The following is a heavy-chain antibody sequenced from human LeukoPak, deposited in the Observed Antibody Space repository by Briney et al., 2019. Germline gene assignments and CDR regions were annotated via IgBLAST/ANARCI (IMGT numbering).Heavy chain of an antibody. CDR3: ARVGSSGYFSPYFDY. J-gene: IGHJ4*02. Sequence: GGSLRLSCAASGFTFSSYGMHWVRQAPGKGLEWVAFIRYDGSNKYYADPVKGRFTISRDNSKNTLYLQMNSLRAEDTAVYYCARVGSSGYFSPYFDYWGQGTLVTVSS. D-gene: IGHD3-22*01. CDR2: IRYDGSNK. V-gene: IGHV3-30*02. CDR1: GFTFSSYG.